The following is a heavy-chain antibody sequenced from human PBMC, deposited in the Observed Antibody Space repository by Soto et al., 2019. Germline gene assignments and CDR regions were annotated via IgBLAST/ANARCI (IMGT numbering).Heavy chain of an antibody. CDR3: ARGYCSSTSCYRYGMDV. D-gene: IGHD2-2*01. Sequence: SVKVSCKASGYTFTSYGISWVRQAPGQGLAWMGWISAYNGNTNYAQKLQGRVTMTTDTSTSTAYMELRSLRSDDTAVYYCARGYCSSTSCYRYGMDVWGQGTTVTVSS. CDR1: GYTFTSYG. V-gene: IGHV1-18*04. CDR2: ISAYNGNT. J-gene: IGHJ6*02.